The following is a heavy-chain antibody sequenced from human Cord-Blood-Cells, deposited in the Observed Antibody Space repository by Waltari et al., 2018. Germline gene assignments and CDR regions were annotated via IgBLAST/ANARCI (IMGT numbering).Heavy chain of an antibody. J-gene: IGHJ6*02. CDR1: GGSFRGYY. CDR2: INHSGST. CDR3: ARWCGNDCYYYGMDV. V-gene: IGHV4-34*01. D-gene: IGHD1-1*01. Sequence: QVQLQQWGAGLLKPSETLSLTCAVYGGSFRGYYRSWIRHPPGKGLEWIGEINHSGSTNYNPALKSRVNISVDTSKNQFSLKLSSVTAADTAVYYCARWCGNDCYYYGMDVWGQGTTVTVSS.